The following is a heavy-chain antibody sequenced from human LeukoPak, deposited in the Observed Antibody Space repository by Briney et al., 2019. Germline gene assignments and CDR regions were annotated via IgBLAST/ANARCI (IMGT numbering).Heavy chain of an antibody. D-gene: IGHD2-21*02. V-gene: IGHV3-74*01. CDR3: ARGHIVVLTAPXY. CDR2: INSDGSST. J-gene: IGHJ4*01. CDR1: GFTFSSYW. Sequence: PGGSLRLSCAASGFTFSSYWMHWVRQAPGKGLVWVSRINSDGSSTSYADSVKGRFTISRDNAKNTLYLQMNSLRAEDTAVYYCARGHIVVLTAPXYWGXXTLXTVSS.